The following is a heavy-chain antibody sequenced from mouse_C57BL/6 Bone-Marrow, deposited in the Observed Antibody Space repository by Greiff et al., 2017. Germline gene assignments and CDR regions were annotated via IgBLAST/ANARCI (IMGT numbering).Heavy chain of an antibody. CDR2: INPNNGGT. Sequence: EVQLQQSGPELVKPGASVKISCKASGYTFTDYYMNWVKQSHGKSLEWIGDINPNNGGTSYNQKLKGKATLTVDKSSSTAYMELRSLTSEDSAVYYGASDYYGSSWYFDYWGRGTILTVSS. J-gene: IGHJ2*01. V-gene: IGHV1-26*01. CDR3: ASDYYGSSWYFDY. CDR1: GYTFTDYY. D-gene: IGHD1-1*01.